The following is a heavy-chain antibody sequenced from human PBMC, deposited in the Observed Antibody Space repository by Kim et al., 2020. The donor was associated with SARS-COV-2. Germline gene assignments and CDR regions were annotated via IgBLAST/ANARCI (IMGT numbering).Heavy chain of an antibody. CDR2: T. CDR3: AREPEGTGKLDN. D-gene: IGHD1-1*01. Sequence: TNFAQNFQGRVTMISDGSTTTVYMDLSSLRSEDTAVYYCAREPEGTGKLDNWGQGTLVTVSS. J-gene: IGHJ4*02. V-gene: IGHV1-46*01.